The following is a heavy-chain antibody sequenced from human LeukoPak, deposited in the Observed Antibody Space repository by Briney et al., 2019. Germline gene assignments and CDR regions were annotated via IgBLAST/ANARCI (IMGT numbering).Heavy chain of an antibody. J-gene: IGHJ4*02. CDR1: GFTFDDYA. Sequence: AGGSLRLSCAASGFTFDDYAMHWVRQAPGKGLEWVSGISWNSGSIGYADSVKGRFTISRDNAKNSLYLQMNSLRAEDTALYYCAKARVGWYFDYWGQGTLVTVSS. D-gene: IGHD3-10*01. CDR2: ISWNSGSI. CDR3: AKARVGWYFDY. V-gene: IGHV3-9*01.